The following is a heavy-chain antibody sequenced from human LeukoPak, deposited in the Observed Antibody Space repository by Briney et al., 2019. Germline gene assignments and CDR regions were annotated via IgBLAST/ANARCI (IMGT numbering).Heavy chain of an antibody. J-gene: IGHJ4*02. CDR3: ARGHTYYDFWSGYSPYFDY. V-gene: IGHV3-53*01. CDR1: GFTVSSNY. CDR2: IYSGGST. D-gene: IGHD3-3*01. Sequence: GGSLRLSCAASGFTVSSNYMSWVRQAPGKGLEWVSVIYSGGSTYYADSVKGRFTISRDNSKNTLYLQMNSLRAEDTAVYYCARGHTYYDFWSGYSPYFDYWGQGTPVTVSS.